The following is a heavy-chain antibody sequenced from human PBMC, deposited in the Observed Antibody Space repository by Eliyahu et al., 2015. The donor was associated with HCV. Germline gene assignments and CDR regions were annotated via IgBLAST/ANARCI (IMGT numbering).Heavy chain of an antibody. V-gene: IGHV3-21*01. CDR1: GFPFXXFG. D-gene: IGHD2-15*01. Sequence: EVQLVESGGGLVKPGGSLXLPXAAXGFPFXXFGXNWVRPAPGKGLEWVSSISSSSSYIYYADSVKGRFTISRDNAKNSLYLQMNSLRAEDTAVYYCARDSGGYVLGVVAATLYYYYGMDVWGQGTTVTVSS. CDR3: ARDSGGYVLGVVAATLYYYYGMDV. J-gene: IGHJ6*02. CDR2: ISSSSSYI.